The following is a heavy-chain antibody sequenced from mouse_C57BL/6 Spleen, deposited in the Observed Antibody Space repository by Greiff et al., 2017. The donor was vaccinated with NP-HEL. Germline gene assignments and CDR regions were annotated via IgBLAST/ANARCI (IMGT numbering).Heavy chain of an antibody. CDR3: AGYSNWAY. D-gene: IGHD2-5*01. Sequence: QVQLQQSGAELARPGASVKLSCKASGYTFTSYGISWVKQRTGQGLEWIGEIYPRSGNTYYNEKFKGKATLTADKSSSTAYMELRSLTSEDSAVYFCAGYSNWAYWGQGTLVTVSA. J-gene: IGHJ3*01. CDR2: IYPRSGNT. V-gene: IGHV1-81*01. CDR1: GYTFTSYG.